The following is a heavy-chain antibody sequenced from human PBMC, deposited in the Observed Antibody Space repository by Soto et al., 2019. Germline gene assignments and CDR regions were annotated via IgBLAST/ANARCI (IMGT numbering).Heavy chain of an antibody. V-gene: IGHV4-34*01. J-gene: IGHJ6*02. Sequence: QVQLQQWGAGLLKTSETLSLTCAVYGGSFGGYYWSWIRQPPGKGLEWIGEINHSGSTNYNSSLKNRVTISVDTSNNQFSLKLSSVTAADTSVYYCARSYGDYVTGYYYNGMDVCGQGTTVTVSS. CDR2: INHSGST. D-gene: IGHD4-17*01. CDR1: GGSFGGYY. CDR3: ARSYGDYVTGYYYNGMDV.